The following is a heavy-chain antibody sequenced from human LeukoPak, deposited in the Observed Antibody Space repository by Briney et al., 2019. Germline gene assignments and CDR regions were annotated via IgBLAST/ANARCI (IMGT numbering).Heavy chain of an antibody. D-gene: IGHD3-22*01. J-gene: IGHJ4*02. CDR1: GGSISSYY. CDR3: ARGAYYYDSSGYYYDNFDY. V-gene: IGHV4-4*07. CDR2: IYTSGST. Sequence: PSETLSLTCTVSGGSISSYYWSWIRQPPGKGLEWIGRIYTSGSTNYNPSLKSRVTMSVDTSKNQFSLKLSSVTAADTAVYYCARGAYYYDSSGYYYDNFDYWGQGTLVTVSS.